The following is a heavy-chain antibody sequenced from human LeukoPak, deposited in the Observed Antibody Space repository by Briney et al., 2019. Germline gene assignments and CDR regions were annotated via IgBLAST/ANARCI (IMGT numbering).Heavy chain of an antibody. D-gene: IGHD3-10*01. CDR2: IYRSRST. V-gene: IGHV4-30-2*01. J-gene: IGHJ1*01. Sequence: PSETLSLTCAVSGVSISSGGYSWSWIRQPPGKVLEWIGYIYRSRSTYYNQSLKTRVTLSVDRSKNQFCLKLRSVTAADTAVYYCGATRTYYCGSGSYCIPVEYFQHWGEGTLVTVSS. CDR1: GVSISSGGYS. CDR3: GATRTYYCGSGSYCIPVEYFQH.